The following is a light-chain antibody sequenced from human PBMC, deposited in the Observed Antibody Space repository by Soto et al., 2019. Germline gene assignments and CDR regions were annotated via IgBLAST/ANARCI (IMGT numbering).Light chain of an antibody. J-gene: IGKJ2*01. CDR2: AAS. Sequence: AIRMTQSPPSFSASIGDRVTITCRASQGISSYLAWYQQKPGKAPKLLIQAASTLQNGVPSRFIVSGSGTDFTLTISCLQSEDFATYYCQQYYSFPYTFGQGSKLEI. CDR1: QGISSY. V-gene: IGKV1-8*01. CDR3: QQYYSFPYT.